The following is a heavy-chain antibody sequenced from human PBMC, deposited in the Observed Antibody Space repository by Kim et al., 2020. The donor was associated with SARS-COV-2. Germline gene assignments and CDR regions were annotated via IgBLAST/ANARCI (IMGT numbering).Heavy chain of an antibody. CDR3: ARDYGGNSELSD. J-gene: IGHJ4*02. D-gene: IGHD4-17*01. V-gene: IGHV3-74*01. Sequence: SYADSVKGRFTISRDNAKNTLYLQMNSLRAEDTAVYYCARDYGGNSELSDWGQGTLVTVSS.